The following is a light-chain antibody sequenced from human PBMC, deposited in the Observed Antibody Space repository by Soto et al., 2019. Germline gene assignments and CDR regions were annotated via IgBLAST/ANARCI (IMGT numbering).Light chain of an antibody. CDR3: QQYGSSPPST. CDR2: GAS. Sequence: EIVLTQAPGTLSLSPVERATLSCRASQSVSSSYLAWYQQKPGQATRLLIYGASSRATGIPDRFSGSGSGTDFTLTISRLEPEDFAVYYCQQYGSSPPSTFGQGTRLEIK. J-gene: IGKJ5*01. CDR1: QSVSSSY. V-gene: IGKV3-20*01.